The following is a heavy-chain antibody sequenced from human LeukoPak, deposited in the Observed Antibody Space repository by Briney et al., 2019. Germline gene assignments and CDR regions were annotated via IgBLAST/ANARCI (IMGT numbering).Heavy chain of an antibody. J-gene: IGHJ3*02. CDR1: GGSITSDSYY. D-gene: IGHD3-22*01. CDR3: SRDATYFYDRGGYYYPYDAFDI. CDR2: IYYTGAT. Sequence: PSETLSLTCTVSGGSITSDSYYWSWIRQHPGKGLEWIGYIYYTGATDYSPSLKSRVIISLDTSKNQFSLNLSSVTAADTAVYYCSRDATYFYDRGGYYYPYDAFDIWGQGTMVTVSS. V-gene: IGHV4-31*03.